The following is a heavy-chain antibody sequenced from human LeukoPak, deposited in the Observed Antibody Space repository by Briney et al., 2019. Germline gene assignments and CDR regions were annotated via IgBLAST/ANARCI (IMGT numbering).Heavy chain of an antibody. J-gene: IGHJ5*02. CDR2: INHSGST. V-gene: IGHV4-34*01. CDR3: ARDLKLGGYAPGSWFDP. D-gene: IGHD5-12*01. Sequence: KPSETLSLTCAVYGGSFSGYYLSWIRQPPGKGLEWIGEINHSGSTNYNPSLKSRVTISVDTSKNQFSLKLSSVTAADTAVYYCARDLKLGGYAPGSWFDPWGQGTLVTVSS. CDR1: GGSFSGYY.